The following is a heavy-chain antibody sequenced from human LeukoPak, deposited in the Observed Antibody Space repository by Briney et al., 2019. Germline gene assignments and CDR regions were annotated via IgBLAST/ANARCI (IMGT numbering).Heavy chain of an antibody. CDR3: ARGEFSYYYDSSGYDY. Sequence: GGSLRLSCAASGFTFSSYGMTWVRQAPGKGLEWVSGISGSGGSTKHADSVKGRFTISRDNSKNTLYLQMNSLRAEDTAVYYCARGEFSYYYDSSGYDYWGQGTLVTVSS. CDR2: ISGSGGST. D-gene: IGHD3-22*01. CDR1: GFTFSSYG. J-gene: IGHJ4*02. V-gene: IGHV3-23*01.